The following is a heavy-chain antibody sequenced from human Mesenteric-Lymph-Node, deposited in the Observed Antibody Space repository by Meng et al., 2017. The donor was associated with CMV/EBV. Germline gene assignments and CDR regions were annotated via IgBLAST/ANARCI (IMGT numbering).Heavy chain of an antibody. V-gene: IGHV4-34*01. D-gene: IGHD4-23*01. J-gene: IGHJ4*02. Sequence: QVLLQQWGGGLLKPSETLSLPWAVYGGSFSGYYWSWIRQPPGKGLEWIGEINHSGSTNYNPSLKSRVTISVDTSKNQFSLKLSSVTAADTAVYYCARHQRWLKSEGGFNYWGQGTLVTVSS. CDR2: INHSGST. CDR1: GGSFSGYY. CDR3: ARHQRWLKSEGGFNY.